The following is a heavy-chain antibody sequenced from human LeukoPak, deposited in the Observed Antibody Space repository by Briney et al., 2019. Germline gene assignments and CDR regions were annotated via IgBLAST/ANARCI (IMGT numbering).Heavy chain of an antibody. J-gene: IGHJ4*02. CDR2: ISTTGGST. CDR1: GFSFTSYA. D-gene: IGHD4-23*01. CDR3: AKDWTTVVTPKGYYFDS. V-gene: IGHV3-23*01. Sequence: PGGSLRLSCEASGFSFTSYAIHWVRQAPGKGLEWVSAISTTGGSTYYADSVKGRFTVSRDNSKNTLSLQMDSLRVEDTALYYCAKDWTTVVTPKGYYFDSWGQGTLVTVSS.